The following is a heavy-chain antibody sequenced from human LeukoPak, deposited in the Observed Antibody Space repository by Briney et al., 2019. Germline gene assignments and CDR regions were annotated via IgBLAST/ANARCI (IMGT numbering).Heavy chain of an antibody. CDR1: GMTVSSNY. CDR2: IYTGGST. Sequence: GGSLRLSCAASGMTVSSNYIMWVRQPPGKGLEWVSSIYTGGSTYYADAVKGRFTISRDNSKNTVNLQMNSLRAEDTAVYYCARDQASSSSSPYWGEGTLVTVSS. V-gene: IGHV3-66*01. D-gene: IGHD2-2*01. J-gene: IGHJ4*02. CDR3: ARDQASSSSSPY.